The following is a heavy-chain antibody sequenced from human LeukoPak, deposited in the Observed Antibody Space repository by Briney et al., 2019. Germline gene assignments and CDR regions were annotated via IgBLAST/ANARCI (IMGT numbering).Heavy chain of an antibody. V-gene: IGHV1-18*01. CDR3: ARVFDFGDNGDDAFDT. CDR2: ISAYNGNT. CDR1: GYTFTSSG. Sequence: GASVKVSCKASGYTFTSSGISWVRQAPGQGLEWMGWISAYNGNTKYAQKLQGRVTMTLDTSTTTAYMELSGLRSDDTAVYYCARVFDFGDNGDDAFDTWGQGTLVTVSS. J-gene: IGHJ3*02. D-gene: IGHD4-17*01.